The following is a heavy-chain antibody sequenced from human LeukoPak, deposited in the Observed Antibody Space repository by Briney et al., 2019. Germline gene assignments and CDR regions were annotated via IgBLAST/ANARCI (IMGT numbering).Heavy chain of an antibody. V-gene: IGHV3-30*02. CDR2: IRFDGSYK. Sequence: PGGSLRLSCAASGFIFSKYGMHWVRQAPGKGLEWVAFIRFDGSYKNYAGSVKGRFTISRDNSKNTLYLQMNSLRTEDTAVYYCANAETYYYDSSAYWGQGTLVTVSS. CDR1: GFIFSKYG. CDR3: ANAETYYYDSSAY. J-gene: IGHJ4*02. D-gene: IGHD3-22*01.